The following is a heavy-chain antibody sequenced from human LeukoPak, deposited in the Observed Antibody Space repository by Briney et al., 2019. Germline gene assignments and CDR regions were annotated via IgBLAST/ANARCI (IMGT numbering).Heavy chain of an antibody. CDR2: INSDGSST. Sequence: GGSLRLSCAASGFTFSSYWMHWVRQAPGKGPVWVSRINSDGSSTSYADSVKGRFTISRDNAKNTLYLQMNSLRAEDTAVYYCARDARYYDSSGYPGDYWGQGTLVTVSS. J-gene: IGHJ4*02. CDR1: GFTFSSYW. V-gene: IGHV3-74*01. D-gene: IGHD3-22*01. CDR3: ARDARYYDSSGYPGDY.